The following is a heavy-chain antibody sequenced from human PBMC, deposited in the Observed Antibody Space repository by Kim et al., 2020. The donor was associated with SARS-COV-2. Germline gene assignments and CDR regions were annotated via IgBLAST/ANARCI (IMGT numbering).Heavy chain of an antibody. Sequence: AQKLQGRVTMTTDTATSTAYMELRSLRSDDTAVYYCARVAPAANYGMDVWGQGTTVTVSS. D-gene: IGHD2-2*01. J-gene: IGHJ6*02. CDR3: ARVAPAANYGMDV. V-gene: IGHV1-18*01.